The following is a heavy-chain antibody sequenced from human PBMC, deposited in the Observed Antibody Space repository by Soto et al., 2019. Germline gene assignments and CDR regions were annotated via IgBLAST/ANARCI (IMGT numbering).Heavy chain of an antibody. Sequence: EVQLVESGGDLVQPGGSLRLSCAASGFTFSGHWMHWVRQVPGKGLKWVSRINTDGGSSAYADSVKGRFTISRDNAKNPLYLQMNGLRAEDTAVYYCAREAGYCSRTSCYRRAFDTWGQGTTVTVSS. V-gene: IGHV3-74*03. D-gene: IGHD2-2*01. CDR3: AREAGYCSRTSCYRRAFDT. J-gene: IGHJ3*02. CDR2: INTDGGSS. CDR1: GFTFSGHW.